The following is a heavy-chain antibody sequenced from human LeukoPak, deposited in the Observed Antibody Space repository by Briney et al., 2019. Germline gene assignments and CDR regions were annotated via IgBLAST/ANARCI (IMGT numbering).Heavy chain of an antibody. D-gene: IGHD3-16*02. CDR2: ISYDGSNK. V-gene: IGHV3-30-3*01. J-gene: IGHJ4*02. CDR3: AKEHQGVIPKSFDY. CDR1: GFTFSSYA. Sequence: GGSLRLSCAASGFTFSSYAMHWVRQAPGKGLEWVAVISYDGSNKYYADSVKGRFTISRDNSKNTLYLQMNSLRAEDTAVYYCAKEHQGVIPKSFDYWGQGTLVPVSS.